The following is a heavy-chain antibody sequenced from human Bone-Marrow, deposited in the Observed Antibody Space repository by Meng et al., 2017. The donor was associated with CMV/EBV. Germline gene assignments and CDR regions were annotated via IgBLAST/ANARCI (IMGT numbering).Heavy chain of an antibody. V-gene: IGHV4-59*01. D-gene: IGHD4-17*01. Sequence: SETLSLTCTVSGGSINNIYWSWIRQPQGKGLEWIGYIYTIGITHYNPSLRSRITMSMDMSKNRISLNLKSVTAADTAVYYCARGLTVTTGENFDDWGHGSLVTVSS. J-gene: IGHJ4*01. CDR3: ARGLTVTTGENFDD. CDR2: IYTIGIT. CDR1: GGSINNIY.